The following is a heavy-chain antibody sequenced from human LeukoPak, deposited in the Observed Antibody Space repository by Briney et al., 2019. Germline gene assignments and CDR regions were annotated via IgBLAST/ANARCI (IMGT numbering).Heavy chain of an antibody. J-gene: IGHJ4*02. CDR2: INPNSGGT. V-gene: IGHV1-2*02. D-gene: IGHD2-2*01. Sequence: ASVKVSCKASGYTFTGYYINWVRQAPGQGLEWMGWINPNSGGTNYPQKFQGRVTMTSDTSISTAYMELSSLRSDDSAVYYCARKSAVRSTSEFDFWGQGTLVTVSS. CDR3: ARKSAVRSTSEFDF. CDR1: GYTFTGYY.